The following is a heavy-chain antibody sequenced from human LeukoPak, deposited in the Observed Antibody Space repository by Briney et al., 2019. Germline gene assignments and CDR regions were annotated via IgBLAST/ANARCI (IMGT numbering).Heavy chain of an antibody. D-gene: IGHD3-22*01. CDR2: ISSSGST. CDR3: ARGPYSYDSSGAFDI. V-gene: IGHV4-61*02. Sequence: SETLSLTCTVSGDSISSGDYYWSWIRQPAGKGLEWIGRISSSGSTNYNPSLKSRVTISVDTSKNQFSLKLSSVTAADTAVYFCARGPYSYDSSGAFDIWGRGTMVTVSS. J-gene: IGHJ3*02. CDR1: GDSISSGDYY.